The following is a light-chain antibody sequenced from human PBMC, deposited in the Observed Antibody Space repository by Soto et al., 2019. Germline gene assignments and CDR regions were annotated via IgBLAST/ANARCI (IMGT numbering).Light chain of an antibody. J-gene: IGKJ1*01. CDR3: QQYVSSPQT. Sequence: EIVLTQSPATLSLSPGERATLSCRASQSVSSSYLAWYQQKPGQAARLLIYGASSRATGIPDRFSGSGSGTDFTLTISRLEPEDFAVYYCQQYVSSPQTFGQGTKVDIK. CDR1: QSVSSSY. CDR2: GAS. V-gene: IGKV3-20*01.